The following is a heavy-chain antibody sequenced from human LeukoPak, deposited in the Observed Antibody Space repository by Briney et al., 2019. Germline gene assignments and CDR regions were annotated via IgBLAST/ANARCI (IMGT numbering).Heavy chain of an antibody. CDR1: GYTFTSYY. J-gene: IGHJ6*03. V-gene: IGHV1-46*01. CDR3: ARDSHHSSSWIYYYYYMDV. D-gene: IGHD6-13*01. Sequence: ASVKVSCKASGYTFTSYYMHWVRQAPGQGLEWMGIINPSGGSTSYAQKFQGRVTMTRDMSTSTVYMELSSLRSEDTAVYYCARDSHHSSSWIYYYYYMDVWGKGTTVTVSS. CDR2: INPSGGST.